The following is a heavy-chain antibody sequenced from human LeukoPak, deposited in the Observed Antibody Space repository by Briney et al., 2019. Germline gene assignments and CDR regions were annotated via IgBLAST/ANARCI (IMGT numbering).Heavy chain of an antibody. Sequence: RGSLRLSCAAPGVTFTISEMNSVRQAPGKGLEWVSHISTTGTTVYYADAVKGRFTISRDNAKNSLYLQMNSLRAEDTAVYYCLRGLTMVFIGGQGTLVTVSS. CDR2: ISTTGTTV. CDR1: GVTFTISE. V-gene: IGHV3-48*03. CDR3: LRGLTMVFI. D-gene: IGHD4/OR15-4a*01. J-gene: IGHJ4*02.